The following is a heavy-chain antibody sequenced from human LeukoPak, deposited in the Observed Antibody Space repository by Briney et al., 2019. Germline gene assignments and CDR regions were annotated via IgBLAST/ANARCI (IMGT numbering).Heavy chain of an antibody. D-gene: IGHD1-26*01. J-gene: IGHJ5*02. CDR3: VRHRSGQAWLDP. V-gene: IGHV4-39*01. CDR2: IYYSGSS. CDR1: GDSVTSSSYC. Sequence: PSETLSLTCTVAGDSVTSSSYCWGWIRQPPGRGLEWIGCIYYSGSSYYNSSLNSRVTISVDTSKNEFSLRLKSVTATDTAPYYCVRHRSGQAWLDPWGQGTLVTVSS.